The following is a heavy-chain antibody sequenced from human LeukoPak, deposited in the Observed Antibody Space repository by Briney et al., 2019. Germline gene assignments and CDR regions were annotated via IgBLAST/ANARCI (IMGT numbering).Heavy chain of an antibody. J-gene: IGHJ4*02. D-gene: IGHD2-15*01. V-gene: IGHV3-30*02. CDR3: AKVRYCSGGNCYPDDN. CDR1: GFTFSSYA. Sequence: AGGSLRLSCAAPGFTFSSYAMHWVRQAPGKGLDCVAFIRYDGNNKYYADSVKGRFTISRDNSKNTLYLQMNSLRVEDTAVYHCAKVRYCSGGNCYPDDNWGQGTLVTVSS. CDR2: IRYDGNNK.